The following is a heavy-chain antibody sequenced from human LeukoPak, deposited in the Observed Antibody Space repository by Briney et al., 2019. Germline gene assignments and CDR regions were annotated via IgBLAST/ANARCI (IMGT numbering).Heavy chain of an antibody. J-gene: IGHJ4*02. CDR2: IYYSGST. Sequence: SDTLSLTCTVSGGSISSHYWRWIRQPPGKGLEWIGNIYYSGSTNYNPSLKSRVTISVDTPKNQFSLKLSSVTAADTAVYYCAREISGGGSYYDYWGQGTLVTVSS. D-gene: IGHD1-26*01. V-gene: IGHV4-59*11. CDR1: GGSISSHY. CDR3: AREISGGGSYYDY.